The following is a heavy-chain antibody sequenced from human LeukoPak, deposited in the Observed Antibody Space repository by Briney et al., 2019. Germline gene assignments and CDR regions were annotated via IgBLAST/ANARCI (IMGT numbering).Heavy chain of an antibody. V-gene: IGHV3-48*04. Sequence: GGSLRLSCAASGFTFSSYAMSWVRQAPGKGLEWVSYISSSGSTIYYADSVKGRFTISRDNAKNSLYLQMNSLRAEDTAVYYCARVPALPFGAFDIWGQGTMVTVSS. CDR1: GFTFSSYA. CDR3: ARVPALPFGAFDI. J-gene: IGHJ3*02. CDR2: ISSSGSTI. D-gene: IGHD1-26*01.